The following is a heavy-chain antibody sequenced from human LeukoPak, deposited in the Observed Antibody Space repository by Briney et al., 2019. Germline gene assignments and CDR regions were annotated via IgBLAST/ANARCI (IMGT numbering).Heavy chain of an antibody. CDR1: GFTVSSNY. J-gene: IGHJ4*02. CDR3: ARARGSDSSWHQSRFLDY. Sequence: PGGSLRLSCAASGFTVSSNYMSWVRQAPGKGLEWVSVIYSGGSTYYADSVKGRFTISRDNSKNTLYLQMNSLRAEDTAVYYCARARGSDSSWHQSRFLDYWGQGTLVTVSS. D-gene: IGHD6-13*01. CDR2: IYSGGST. V-gene: IGHV3-53*01.